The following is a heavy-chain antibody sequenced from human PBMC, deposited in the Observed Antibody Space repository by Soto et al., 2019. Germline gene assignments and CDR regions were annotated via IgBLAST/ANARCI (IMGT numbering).Heavy chain of an antibody. Sequence: TGSLTCAISGDSVSSNSGAWNWIRHSPSRGLEWLGGTYYRSKWYNDYAVSVKSRITINPDTSKNQFSLQLNSVTPEDTAVYYCARDRISSSRMGMDVWGQGTTVTVSS. CDR1: GDSVSSNSGA. CDR3: ARDRISSSRMGMDV. V-gene: IGHV6-1*01. CDR2: TYYRSKWYN. J-gene: IGHJ6*02. D-gene: IGHD3-3*02.